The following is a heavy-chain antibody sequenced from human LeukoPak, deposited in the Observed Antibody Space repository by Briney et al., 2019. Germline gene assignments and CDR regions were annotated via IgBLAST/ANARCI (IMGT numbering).Heavy chain of an antibody. CDR2: TYYRSKWSH. CDR3: ARGRSGYDYFDY. CDR1: GDSVSSNSAA. J-gene: IGHJ4*02. V-gene: IGHV6-1*01. D-gene: IGHD5-12*01. Sequence: SQTLSLTCAISGDSVSSNSAAWNWIRQFTSRGLEWLGRTYYRSKWSHDYAISVKSRIIINPDTSENQFSLQLNSVTPDDTAVYYCARGRSGYDYFDYWGQGTVVTVSS.